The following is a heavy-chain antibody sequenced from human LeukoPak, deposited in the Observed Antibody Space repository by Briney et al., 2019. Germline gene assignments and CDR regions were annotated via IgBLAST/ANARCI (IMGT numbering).Heavy chain of an antibody. D-gene: IGHD4-17*01. J-gene: IGHJ3*02. V-gene: IGHV3-33*01. Sequence: GGSLRLSCAASGFTFSSYGMHWVRQAPGKGLEWVAVIWYDGSNKYYADSVKGRFTISRDNSKNTLYLQMNSLRAEDTAVYYCARWHHDYGDYVGAFDIWGQGTMVTVSS. CDR3: ARWHHDYGDYVGAFDI. CDR1: GFTFSSYG. CDR2: IWYDGSNK.